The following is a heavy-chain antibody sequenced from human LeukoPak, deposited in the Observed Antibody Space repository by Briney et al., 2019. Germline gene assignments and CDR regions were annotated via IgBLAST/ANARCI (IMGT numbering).Heavy chain of an antibody. CDR2: IYDDNT. Sequence: GGSLRLSCAASGFTFSAYAMAWVRQAPGKGLEWVSTIYDDNTYYADSVKGRFAISTDNSKNTLYLQMNSLRVEDTAVYFCAARKVRGVWFYLDYWGQGTLVTVSS. CDR3: AARKVRGVWFYLDY. CDR1: GFTFSAYA. V-gene: IGHV3-23*01. D-gene: IGHD3-10*01. J-gene: IGHJ4*02.